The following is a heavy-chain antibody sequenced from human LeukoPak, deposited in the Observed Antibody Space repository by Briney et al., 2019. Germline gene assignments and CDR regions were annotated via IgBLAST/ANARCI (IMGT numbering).Heavy chain of an antibody. D-gene: IGHD1-26*01. Sequence: ASVKVSCKASGGTLSSYAISWVRQAPGQGLEWMGRIIPIFGTATYAQKFQGRVTITTDESTSTAYMELSSLRSEDTAVYYCARDYWRNSGSYYGVFDYWGQGTLVTVSS. J-gene: IGHJ4*02. CDR2: IIPIFGTA. CDR1: GGTLSSYA. V-gene: IGHV1-69*05. CDR3: ARDYWRNSGSYYGVFDY.